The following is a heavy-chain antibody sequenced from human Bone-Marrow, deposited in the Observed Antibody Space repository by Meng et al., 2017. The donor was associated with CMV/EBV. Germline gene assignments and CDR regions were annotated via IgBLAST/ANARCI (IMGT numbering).Heavy chain of an antibody. J-gene: IGHJ4*02. Sequence: GGSLRLSCAASGFTFNPYAMNWVRQAPGKGLEWVAVISYDGSNKYYADSVKGRFTISRDNSKNTLYLQMNSLRAEDTAVYYCARGGYDFWSGYLFDYWGQGTLVTVSS. CDR3: ARGGYDFWSGYLFDY. V-gene: IGHV3-30-3*01. CDR1: GFTFNPYA. CDR2: ISYDGSNK. D-gene: IGHD3-3*01.